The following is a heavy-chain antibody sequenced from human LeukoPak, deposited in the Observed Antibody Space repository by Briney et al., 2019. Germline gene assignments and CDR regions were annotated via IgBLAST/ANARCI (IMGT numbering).Heavy chain of an antibody. J-gene: IGHJ5*02. Sequence: SQTLSLTCTASGGSTSSGEYYWTWLRQHPGKGLECIGYIYDSGGTCYNPSLKSRVIISVDTSKNQFSLKLSSVTAADTAVYYCARDRIAGRWFDPWGQGTLVTVSS. D-gene: IGHD6-13*01. CDR1: GGSTSSGEYY. CDR2: IYDSGGT. V-gene: IGHV4-31*03. CDR3: ARDRIAGRWFDP.